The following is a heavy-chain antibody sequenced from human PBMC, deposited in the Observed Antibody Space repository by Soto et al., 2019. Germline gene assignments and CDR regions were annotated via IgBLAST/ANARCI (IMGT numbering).Heavy chain of an antibody. J-gene: IGHJ6*02. D-gene: IGHD6-25*01. CDR3: ARGSIGSGWYYYYGMDV. CDR2: INHSGST. V-gene: IGHV4-34*01. Sequence: SETLSLTCAVYGGSFSGYYWSWIRQPPGEGLEWIGEINHSGSTNYNPSLKSRVTISVDTSKNQFSLKLSSVTAADTAVYYCARGSIGSGWYYYYGMDVWGQGTTVTVSS. CDR1: GGSFSGYY.